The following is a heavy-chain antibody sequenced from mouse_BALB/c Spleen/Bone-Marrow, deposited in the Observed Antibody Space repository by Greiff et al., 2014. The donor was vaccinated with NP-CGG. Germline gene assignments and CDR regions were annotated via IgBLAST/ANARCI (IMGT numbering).Heavy chain of an antibody. CDR2: INSNGGST. Sequence: EVMLVESGGGLVQPGGSLKLSCAASGFTFSSYGMSWVRQTPDKRLELVATINSNGGSTYYPDSVKGRFTISRGNAKNTLYLQMSSLKSEDTAMYYCARDLAYWGQGTLVTVSA. CDR1: GFTFSSYG. J-gene: IGHJ3*01. CDR3: ARDLAY. V-gene: IGHV5-6-3*01.